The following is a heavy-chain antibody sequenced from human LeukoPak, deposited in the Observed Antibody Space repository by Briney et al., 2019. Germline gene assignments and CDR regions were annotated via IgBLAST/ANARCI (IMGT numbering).Heavy chain of an antibody. D-gene: IGHD1-7*01. CDR1: GGSISIYY. J-gene: IGHJ1*01. CDR2: IYYSGST. V-gene: IGHV4-59*01. CDR3: ARALTGTTSIFHH. Sequence: SETLSLTCTVSGGSISIYYWSWIRQPPGKGLEWIGYIYYSGSTNYNPSLKSRVTISVDTSKNRFSLKLSSVTAADTAVYYCARALTGTTSIFHHWGQGTLVTVSS.